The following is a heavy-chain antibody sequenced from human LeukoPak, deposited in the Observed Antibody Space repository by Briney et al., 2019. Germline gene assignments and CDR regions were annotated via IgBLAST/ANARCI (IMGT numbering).Heavy chain of an antibody. J-gene: IGHJ6*02. CDR1: GYSFTSYW. CDR3: ARRGDSGYYGMDV. D-gene: IGHD7-27*01. V-gene: IGHV5-51*01. Sequence: GASLQISCKGSGYSFTSYWIGWVRQMPGKGLEWMGIIYPGDSDTRYSPSFQGQVTISADKSISTAYLQWSSLKASDTAMYYCARRGDSGYYGMDVWGQGTTVTVSS. CDR2: IYPGDSDT.